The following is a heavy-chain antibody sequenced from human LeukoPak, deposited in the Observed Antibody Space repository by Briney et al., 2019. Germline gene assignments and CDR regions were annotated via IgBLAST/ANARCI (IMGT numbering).Heavy chain of an antibody. Sequence: GGSLRLSCAASGFTFSSYAMSWVRQAPGKGLEWVSHIKTDGSTTAYADSVKGRFTISRDNSKNTLYLQMNSLRVEDTAVYYCAKWRLVPRDPFDYWGQGTLVTVSS. CDR1: GFTFSSYA. D-gene: IGHD6-19*01. J-gene: IGHJ4*02. CDR3: AKWRLVPRDPFDY. V-gene: IGHV3-23*01. CDR2: IKTDGSTT.